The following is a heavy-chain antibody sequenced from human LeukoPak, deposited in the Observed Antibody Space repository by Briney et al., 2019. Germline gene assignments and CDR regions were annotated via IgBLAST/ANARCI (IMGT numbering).Heavy chain of an antibody. CDR2: IYSGGST. V-gene: IGHV3-66*01. CDR3: AKAGEGSEYDFDY. Sequence: GGSLRLSCAASGFTVSSNYMSWVRQAPGKGLEWVSVIYSGGSTYYADSVKGRFTISRDNSKNTLYLQMNSLRAEDTAVYYCAKAGEGSEYDFDYWGQGTLVTVSS. CDR1: GFTVSSNY. J-gene: IGHJ4*02. D-gene: IGHD7-27*01.